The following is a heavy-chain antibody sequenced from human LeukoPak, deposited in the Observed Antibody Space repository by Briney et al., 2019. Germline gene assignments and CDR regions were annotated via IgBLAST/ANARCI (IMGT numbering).Heavy chain of an antibody. J-gene: IGHJ4*02. D-gene: IGHD3-22*01. V-gene: IGHV1-69*06. CDR2: IIPIFGTA. CDR3: APDLNLYYDSSRHDLN. Sequence: GASVKVSCKASGGTFSSYAISWVRQAPGQGLEWMGGIIPIFGTANYAQKFQGRVTITADKSTSTAYMELSSLRSEDTAVYYCAPDLNLYYDSSRHDLNWGQGTLVTVSS. CDR1: GGTFSSYA.